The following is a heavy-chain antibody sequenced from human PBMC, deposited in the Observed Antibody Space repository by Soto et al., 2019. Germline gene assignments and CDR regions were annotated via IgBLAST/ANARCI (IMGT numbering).Heavy chain of an antibody. V-gene: IGHV3-13*01. D-gene: IGHD3-3*01. CDR1: GFTFSSYD. CDR3: GRDQLHVLRFLEWGTSTYYYYGMDV. J-gene: IGHJ6*02. Sequence: GGSLRLSCAASGFTFSSYDMHWVRQATGKGLEWVSAIGTAGDTYYPGSVKGRFTISRENAKNSLYLQMNSLRAGDTAVYYCGRDQLHVLRFLEWGTSTYYYYGMDVWGQGTTVTVSS. CDR2: IGTAGDT.